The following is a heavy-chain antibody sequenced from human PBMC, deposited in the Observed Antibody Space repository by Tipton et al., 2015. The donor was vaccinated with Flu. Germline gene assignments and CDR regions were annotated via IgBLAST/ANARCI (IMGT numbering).Heavy chain of an antibody. CDR3: ARRDYSNYVSEPRSWFDP. Sequence: TLSLTCSVSGDSMGSRYFWGWIRRPPGKGLEWLGNIHRSGSTYYNSSLQSRVTISIDRSNNQVSLRLVSVTATDTAIYYCARRDYSNYVSEPRSWFDPWGQGILVTVSS. V-gene: IGHV4-38-2*01. CDR2: IHRSGST. J-gene: IGHJ5*02. D-gene: IGHD4-11*01. CDR1: GDSMGSRYF.